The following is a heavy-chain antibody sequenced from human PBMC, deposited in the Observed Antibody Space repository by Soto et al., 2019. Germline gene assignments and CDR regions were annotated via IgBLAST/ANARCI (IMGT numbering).Heavy chain of an antibody. J-gene: IGHJ4*02. D-gene: IGHD3-16*01. CDR2: FSATSENT. V-gene: IGHV3-23*01. CDR3: AKPRDQQWGRLPFDS. Sequence: EVQLLESGGGLVQPGGSLRLSCVVSGFFFSSYTMNWVRQAPGKGLEWVSSFSATSENTYYADSGRGRFTSSRDKSKNTLCLQMNSLTAEDTSMYYCAKPRDQQWGRLPFDSWGQGILVIVSS. CDR1: GFFFSSYT.